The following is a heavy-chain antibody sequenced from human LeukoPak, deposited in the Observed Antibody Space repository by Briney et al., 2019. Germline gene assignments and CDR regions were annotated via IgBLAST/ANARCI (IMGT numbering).Heavy chain of an antibody. J-gene: IGHJ4*02. CDR2: IYYDGST. CDR3: ARQAAYGGRDY. V-gene: IGHV4-38-2*01. D-gene: IGHD4-23*01. Sequence: SDTLSLTCAVSGYSISSGYYCGWIRQPPGKGLESIGSIYYDGSTYYDPSLNSRVTISIDTSNNQFSLNLSSVSAADTAVYYCARQAAYGGRDYWGQGTLVIASS. CDR1: GYSISSGYY.